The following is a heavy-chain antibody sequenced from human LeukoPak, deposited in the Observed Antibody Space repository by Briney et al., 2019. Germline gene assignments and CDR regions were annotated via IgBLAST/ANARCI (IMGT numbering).Heavy chain of an antibody. CDR2: IIPIFGTA. CDR1: GGTFSSYA. J-gene: IGHJ3*02. CDR3: ARDISRDGDAFDI. Sequence: ASVKVSCKASGGTFSSYAISWVRQAPGQGLEWMGGIIPIFGTANYAQKFQGRVTITTDESTSTAYMELSSLRSEDTAVYYCARDISRDGDAFDIWGQGTMVTVSS. D-gene: IGHD1-14*01. V-gene: IGHV1-69*05.